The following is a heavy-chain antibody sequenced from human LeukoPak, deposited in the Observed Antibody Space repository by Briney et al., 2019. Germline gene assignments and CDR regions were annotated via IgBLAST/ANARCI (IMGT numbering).Heavy chain of an antibody. CDR3: AKGLNAYDSSGYYALDY. CDR2: ISYDGSK. D-gene: IGHD3-22*01. Sequence: TGGSLRLSCAASGFTFCSYGMHWVRQAPGKGLEWVAVISYDGSKYYADSVKGRFTISRDNSKNTLYLQMNSLRAEDTAVYYCAKGLNAYDSSGYYALDYWGQGTLVTVSS. CDR1: GFTFCSYG. V-gene: IGHV3-30*18. J-gene: IGHJ4*02.